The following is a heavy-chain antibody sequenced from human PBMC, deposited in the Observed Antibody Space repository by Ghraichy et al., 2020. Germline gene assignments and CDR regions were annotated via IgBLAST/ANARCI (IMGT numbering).Heavy chain of an antibody. J-gene: IGHJ6*02. CDR2: ISSSSSTI. V-gene: IGHV3-48*02. CDR3: ASGITGTQNYNYFGMDV. D-gene: IGHD1-20*01. CDR1: GFTFSTYS. Sequence: GESLNISCVASGFTFSTYSMNWVRQAPGKGLEWVSYISSSSSTIYYADSVKGRFTISRDNAKNSLYLQMISMRDEDTAVYYCASGITGTQNYNYFGMDVWGQGTTVIVSS.